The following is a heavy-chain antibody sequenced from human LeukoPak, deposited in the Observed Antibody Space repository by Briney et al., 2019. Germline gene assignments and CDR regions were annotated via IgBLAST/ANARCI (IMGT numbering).Heavy chain of an antibody. V-gene: IGHV3-21*01. CDR2: ISSSSSYI. D-gene: IGHD1-20*01. Sequence: PGGSLRLSCAASGFTFSSYSMNSVRQAPGTGLEWVSYISSSSSYIYYADSVKGLFTISRDNSKNTLYLQMNSLRAEDTAVYYCARDLSGITGTAYGDWGQGTLVTVSS. CDR1: GFTFSSYS. CDR3: ARDLSGITGTAYGD. J-gene: IGHJ4*02.